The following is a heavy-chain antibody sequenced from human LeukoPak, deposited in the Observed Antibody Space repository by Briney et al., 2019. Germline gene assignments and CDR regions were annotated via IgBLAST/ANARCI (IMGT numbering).Heavy chain of an antibody. CDR1: GGSISSYY. J-gene: IGHJ4*02. CDR2: IYYSGST. V-gene: IGHV4-59*01. D-gene: IGHD5-24*01. CDR3: ARESRDGYNILDY. Sequence: SETLSLTCTVSGGSISSYYWSWIRQPPGKGLEWIGYIYYSGSTNYNPSLKSRVTISADTSKNQFSLKLSSVTAADTAVYYCARESRDGYNILDYWGQGTLVTVSS.